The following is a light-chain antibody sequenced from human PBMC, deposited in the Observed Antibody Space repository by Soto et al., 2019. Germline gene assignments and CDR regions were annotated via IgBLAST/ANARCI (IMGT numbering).Light chain of an antibody. J-gene: IGLJ3*02. CDR3: CSYAGSSTLMV. V-gene: IGLV2-23*01. CDR2: EGS. CDR1: SSDVGSYNL. Sequence: QSALTQPASVSGSPGQSITISCTGTSSDVGSYNLVSWYQQHPGKAPKLMIYEGSKRPSGVSNRFSGSKSGNTASLTISGIQAEDEADYYCCSYAGSSTLMVFGGGPKLTVL.